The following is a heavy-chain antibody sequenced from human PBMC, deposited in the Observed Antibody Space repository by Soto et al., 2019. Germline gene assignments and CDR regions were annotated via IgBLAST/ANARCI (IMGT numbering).Heavy chain of an antibody. CDR3: AGGHERYHDGFDI. CDR2: IYHSGST. CDR1: GDSISSRGYY. V-gene: IGHV4-31*03. Sequence: QVQLQESGPGLVRPSQTLSLTCTVSGDSISSRGYYWSWIRQLPGKGLEWIGYIYHSGSTYYSPSLKSRGIISVDTSKNGVSLKLRSVTDADTAVYFCAGGHERYHDGFDIWGQGTMVIVSS. J-gene: IGHJ3*02. D-gene: IGHD2-2*01.